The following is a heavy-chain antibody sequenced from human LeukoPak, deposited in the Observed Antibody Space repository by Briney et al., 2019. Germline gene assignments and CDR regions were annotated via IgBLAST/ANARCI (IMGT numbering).Heavy chain of an antibody. V-gene: IGHV3-53*01. CDR3: AANRPITMVRGVPTWFDP. CDR1: GFTVSSNS. CDR2: MYSGGGT. D-gene: IGHD3-10*01. Sequence: GGSLRLSCAASGFTVSSNSMSWVRQAPGKGLEWVSGMYSGGGTYYTYSVKGRFPIPRDNSKNTVYLQMNSLRAEDMAVYYCAANRPITMVRGVPTWFDPWGQGTLVTVSS. J-gene: IGHJ5*02.